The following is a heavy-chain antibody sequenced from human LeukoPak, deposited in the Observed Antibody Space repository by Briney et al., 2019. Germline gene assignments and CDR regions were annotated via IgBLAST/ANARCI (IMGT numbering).Heavy chain of an antibody. D-gene: IGHD3-10*01. CDR2: IYYSGST. V-gene: IGHV4-59*08. Sequence: PSETLSLTCTVSGGSISSYYWSWIRQPPGKGLEWIGYIYYSGSTNYNPSLKSRVTISVDTSKNQFSLKLSSVTAADTAVYFCARSHFYGSGVDSWGQGTLVTVSS. J-gene: IGHJ5*01. CDR1: GGSISSYY. CDR3: ARSHFYGSGVDS.